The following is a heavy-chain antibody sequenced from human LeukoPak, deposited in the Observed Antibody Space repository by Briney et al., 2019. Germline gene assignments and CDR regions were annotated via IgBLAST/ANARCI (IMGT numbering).Heavy chain of an antibody. V-gene: IGHV3-74*01. CDR2: INTDGSST. CDR3: ARDEGNWNYGS. CDR1: GFTLRSDW. D-gene: IGHD1-7*01. J-gene: IGHJ4*02. Sequence: GGSLRLSCAASGFTLRSDWMHWVRQPPGKGLVWVSRINTDGSSTSYADSVKGRFTISRDNAKNTLYLQMNSLRAEDTAVYYCARDEGNWNYGSWGQGTLVTVSS.